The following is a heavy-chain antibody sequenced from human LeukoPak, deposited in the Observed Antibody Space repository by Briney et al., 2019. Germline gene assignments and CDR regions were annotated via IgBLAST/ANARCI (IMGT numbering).Heavy chain of an antibody. CDR2: ISKDGADK. CDR1: GFYFYTYG. V-gene: IGHV3-30*18. Sequence: GGSLRLSCAASGFYFYTYGMHWVRQAPGEGLEWVTVISKDGADKYYADSVKGRFTISRDNSKNTVYLQMNSLRPEDTAVYYCAKNDISGYYADFWGQGTLVIVSS. CDR3: AKNDISGYYADF. D-gene: IGHD3-22*01. J-gene: IGHJ4*02.